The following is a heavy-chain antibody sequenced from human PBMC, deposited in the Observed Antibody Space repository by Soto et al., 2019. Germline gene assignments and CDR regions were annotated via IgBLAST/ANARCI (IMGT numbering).Heavy chain of an antibody. CDR2: IIPISGTA. CDR1: GGTFSSYA. Sequence: QVQLVQSGAEVKKPGSSVKVSCKASGGTFSSYAISWVRQAPGQGREWMGGIIPISGTANYAQKFQGRVTITADESTSTAYMELSSLRAEDTAVYYCARSQGSSTSMEIYYYYYCGMDVWGQGTTVTVSS. J-gene: IGHJ6*02. CDR3: ARSQGSSTSMEIYYYYYCGMDV. V-gene: IGHV1-69*01. D-gene: IGHD2-2*01.